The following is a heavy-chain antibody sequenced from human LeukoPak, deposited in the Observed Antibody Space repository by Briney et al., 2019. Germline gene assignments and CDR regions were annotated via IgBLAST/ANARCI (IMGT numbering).Heavy chain of an antibody. J-gene: IGHJ4*02. Sequence: PGGSLRLSCAASGFTFSSSAMTWVCQAPGKGLEWVSGISGSGGNTYYADSVKGRCTISRDNSKNTLYLQMNSLRAEDTAVYYCAKDASPYYWGQGTLVTVSS. V-gene: IGHV3-23*01. CDR1: GFTFSSSA. CDR3: AKDASPYY. CDR2: ISGSGGNT.